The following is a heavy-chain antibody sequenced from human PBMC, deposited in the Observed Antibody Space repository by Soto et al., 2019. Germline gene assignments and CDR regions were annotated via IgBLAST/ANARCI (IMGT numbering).Heavy chain of an antibody. D-gene: IGHD3-10*01. V-gene: IGHV1-69*12. CDR2: IIPMFGTA. J-gene: IGHJ6*02. CDR3: ATMKGGSQYYYYGMDV. CDR1: GGTFSSYA. Sequence: QVQLVQSGAEVKKPGSSVKVSCKASGGTFSSYAISWVRQAPGQGLEWMGGIIPMFGTADYAQKFQGRDTIPADESTSTAYMELSSLRSDDTAVYYCATMKGGSQYYYYGMDVWGQGTTVTVSS.